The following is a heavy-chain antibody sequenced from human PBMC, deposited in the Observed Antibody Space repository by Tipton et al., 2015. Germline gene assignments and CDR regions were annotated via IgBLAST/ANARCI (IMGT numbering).Heavy chain of an antibody. Sequence: GSLRLSCAASGFTFSNYYMSWIRQAPGKGLEWLSYIDSSGRTIYYTDSVKGRFTISRDNSKNSLYLQINSLRAEDTAMYYCASIPLREQLWWGDAFDIWGQGTMVIVS. J-gene: IGHJ3*02. V-gene: IGHV3-11*01. CDR3: ASIPLREQLWWGDAFDI. CDR1: GFTFSNYY. D-gene: IGHD5-18*01. CDR2: IDSSGRTI.